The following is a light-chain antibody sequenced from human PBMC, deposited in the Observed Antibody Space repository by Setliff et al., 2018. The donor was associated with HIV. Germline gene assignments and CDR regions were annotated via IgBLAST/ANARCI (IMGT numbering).Light chain of an antibody. V-gene: IGLV2-23*01. CDR3: CSYAGSSTPYV. CDR1: SSDVGSYNL. Sequence: QSALTQPASVSGSPGQSITISCTGTSSDVGSYNLVSWYQQHPGKAPKLIIYEGNKRPSGVSTRFSGSKSGNTASLTISGLQAEDEADYYCCSYAGSSTPYVFGTGTKSPS. J-gene: IGLJ1*01. CDR2: EGN.